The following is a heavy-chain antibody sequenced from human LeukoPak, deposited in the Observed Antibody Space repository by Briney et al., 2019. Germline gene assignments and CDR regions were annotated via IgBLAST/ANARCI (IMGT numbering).Heavy chain of an antibody. CDR2: IYHSGSI. D-gene: IGHD3-22*01. V-gene: IGHV4-30-2*01. CDR1: GGSISSGGYS. CDR3: ARDTTYYYDSSGYYYSAYFDY. J-gene: IGHJ4*02. Sequence: SQTLSLTCAVSGGSISSGGYSWSWIRQPPGKGLEWIGYIYHSGSIYYNPSLKSRVTISVDRSKNQFSLKLSSVTAADTAVYYCARDTTYYYDSSGYYYSAYFDYWGQGTLVTVSS.